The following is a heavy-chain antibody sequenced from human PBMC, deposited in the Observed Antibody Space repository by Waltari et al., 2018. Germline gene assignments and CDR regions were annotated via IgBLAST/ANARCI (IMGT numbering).Heavy chain of an antibody. V-gene: IGHV3-43*01. Sequence: EVQLVESGGGLVKPGGSLRLSCAASGFTFSSYSMNWVRQAPGKGLEWVSLISWDGGSTYYADSVKGRFTISRDNSKNSLYLQMNSLRTEDTALYYCAEGVSSGYYNYYYYGMDVWGQGTTVTVSS. CDR2: ISWDGGST. CDR3: AEGVSSGYYNYYYYGMDV. CDR1: GFTFSSYS. D-gene: IGHD3-22*01. J-gene: IGHJ6*02.